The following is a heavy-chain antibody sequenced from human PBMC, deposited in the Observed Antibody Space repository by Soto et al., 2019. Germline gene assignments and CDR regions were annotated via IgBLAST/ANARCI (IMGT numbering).Heavy chain of an antibody. CDR2: IIAVFGTA. V-gene: IGHV1-69*06. CDR3: AREMPTDPGDDGNYFDY. CDR1: GGTFRRYT. Sequence: QVQLVQSGAEAKKPGSSVKVSCKVSGGTFRRYTINWVRQAPGQGLGWMGGIIAVFGTATYAQQFQGRVTITADKSTSTAYMELISLSSGDTAMYFCAREMPTDPGDDGNYFDYWGQGTLVTVSS. D-gene: IGHD4-17*01. J-gene: IGHJ4*02.